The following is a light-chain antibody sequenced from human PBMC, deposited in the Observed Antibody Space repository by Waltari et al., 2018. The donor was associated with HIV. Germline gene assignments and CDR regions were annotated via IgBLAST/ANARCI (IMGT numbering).Light chain of an antibody. CDR1: SSDIGYFDY. Sequence: VTISCTGTSSDIGYFDYVSWYQQYPGKAPKVIIYEVSQRPSGVPDRFTASKSGITASLTISGLQDEDEAHYYCCSYAGAYTYVFGTGTKVTVL. V-gene: IGLV2-11*03. J-gene: IGLJ1*01. CDR3: CSYAGAYTYV. CDR2: EVS.